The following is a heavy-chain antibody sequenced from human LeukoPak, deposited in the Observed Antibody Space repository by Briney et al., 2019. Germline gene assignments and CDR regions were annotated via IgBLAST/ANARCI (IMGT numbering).Heavy chain of an antibody. Sequence: GGSLRLSCAASGFTFSNAWMSWVRQAPGKALEWVGRIKSSTSGGTTDYAAPVQGRFTVSRDDSKNTLYLQMNSLKAEDTAVYYCTTVSTVTTDDFSYGMDVWGQGTTVIVSS. CDR1: GFTFSNAW. CDR3: TTVSTVTTDDFSYGMDV. CDR2: IKSSTSGGTT. D-gene: IGHD4-17*01. V-gene: IGHV3-15*01. J-gene: IGHJ6*02.